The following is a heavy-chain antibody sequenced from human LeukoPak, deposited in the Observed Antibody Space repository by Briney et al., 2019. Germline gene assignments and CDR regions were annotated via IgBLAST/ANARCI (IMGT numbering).Heavy chain of an antibody. V-gene: IGHV1-2*02. CDR3: AREIVVVPAAIKDGAFDI. CDR2: INPNSGGT. D-gene: IGHD2-2*02. Sequence: ASVKVSCKASGYTFTGFYMHWVRQAPGQGLEWMGWINPNSGGTNYAQKFQGRVTMTRDTSISTAYMELSRLRSDDTAVYYCAREIVVVPAAIKDGAFDIWGQGTMVTVSS. J-gene: IGHJ3*02. CDR1: GYTFTGFY.